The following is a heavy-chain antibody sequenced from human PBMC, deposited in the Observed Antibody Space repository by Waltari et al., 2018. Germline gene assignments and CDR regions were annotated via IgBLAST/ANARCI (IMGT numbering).Heavy chain of an antibody. CDR1: GYTFTGHY. D-gene: IGHD3-3*01. CDR2: INPYSGGT. J-gene: IGHJ1*01. V-gene: IGHV1-2*02. Sequence: QVQLLQSGAEVKKPGASVKVSCKASGYTFTGHYMHWVRQAPGQGLEWMGWINPYSGGTKYTQKFEGRVTMTRDTSITTAYMELSRLTSDDTAMYYCARGFTIYGGGFQHWGQGTLVTVSS. CDR3: ARGFTIYGGGFQH.